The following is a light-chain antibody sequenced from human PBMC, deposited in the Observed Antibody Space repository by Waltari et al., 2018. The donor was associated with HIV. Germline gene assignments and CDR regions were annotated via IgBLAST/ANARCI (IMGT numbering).Light chain of an antibody. J-gene: IGKJ3*01. CDR1: QSVSNF. CDR2: HAS. V-gene: IGKV3-11*01. Sequence: EIVLTQPPATLSLSPGERATLSCRASQSVSNFLAWYQQKPGQAPSLLIYHASKRATGIPARFSGSGSGTDFTLTISSLEPEDFAVYYCQQRSTWPSTFGPGTKVDIK. CDR3: QQRSTWPST.